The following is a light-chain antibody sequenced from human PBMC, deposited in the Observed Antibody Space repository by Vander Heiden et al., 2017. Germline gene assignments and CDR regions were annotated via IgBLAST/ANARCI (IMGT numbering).Light chain of an antibody. Sequence: QSVLTQPPSVSGAPGQRVTIACTGSSANIGAGYDVHWYQQLPGAAPKLLSIGNTNRPSGVPDRFSGSKSGTSASLVTTGLQAEDEADYYGQSYDSRLTGHVVVGGGPKLTVL. J-gene: IGLJ2*01. CDR3: QSYDSRLTGHVV. V-gene: IGLV1-40*01. CDR2: GNT. CDR1: SANIGAGYD.